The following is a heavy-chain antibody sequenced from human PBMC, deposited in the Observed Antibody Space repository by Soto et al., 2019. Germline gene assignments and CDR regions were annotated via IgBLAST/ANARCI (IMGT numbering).Heavy chain of an antibody. CDR2: IYYSGNI. CDR3: ARQRTVYFARPGDWLDP. J-gene: IGHJ5*02. D-gene: IGHD3-9*01. V-gene: IGHV4-30-4*01. Sequence: QVQLQESGPGLVKPSQTLSLTCTVSGASISSADYFWSWFRQPPGQGLEWIGYIYYSGNIFYNPSLESRVTISVDTSKNQFSLKLTSVTAADTAVYYCARQRTVYFARPGDWLDPWGQGTLVTVSS. CDR1: GASISSADYF.